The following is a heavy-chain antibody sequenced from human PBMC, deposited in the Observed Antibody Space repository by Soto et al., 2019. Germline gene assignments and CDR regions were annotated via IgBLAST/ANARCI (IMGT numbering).Heavy chain of an antibody. J-gene: IGHJ5*02. CDR2: ISGSGGNT. CDR1: GFTFSTFA. V-gene: IGHV3-23*01. D-gene: IGHD2-21*01. Sequence: EVQLLESGGSLVQPGGSLRLSCAASGFTFSTFAMNWVRQAPGEGLEWVSSISGSGGNTQYADSVKGRVTISRDKSKNTLYLQMNTLRAEDTAVYYLAKCDVLMTTSWGWCNWFDPWGQGTLVIVSS. CDR3: AKCDVLMTTSWGWCNWFDP.